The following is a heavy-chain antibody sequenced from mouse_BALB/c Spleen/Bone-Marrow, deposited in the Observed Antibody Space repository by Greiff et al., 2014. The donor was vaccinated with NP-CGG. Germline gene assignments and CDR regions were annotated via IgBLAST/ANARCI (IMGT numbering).Heavy chain of an antibody. D-gene: IGHD2-12*01. CDR3: ARSELRRGGYALDY. V-gene: IGHV1S81*02. Sequence: QVQLQQSRAELVKPGASVKLSCKASGYSFTSYWMHWVKQRPGQGLEWIGEISPSNGRSNYNEKFKSKATLTVDKSSSTAYMQLSGLPSEDSAVYYCARSELRRGGYALDYWGLGTSVTVSS. CDR1: GYSFTSYW. J-gene: IGHJ4*01. CDR2: ISPSNGRS.